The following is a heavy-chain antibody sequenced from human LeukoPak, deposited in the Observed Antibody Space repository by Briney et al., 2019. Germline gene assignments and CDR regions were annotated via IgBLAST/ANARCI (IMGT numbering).Heavy chain of an antibody. Sequence: PGGSLRLSCAASGFTFSSFEMNWVRQAPGKGLEWISYIDSRGSTIYYADSVKGRFTISRDNAKNSLYMQMDSLRAEDTAVYYCARGNSRDGYNFWGQGTLVTVSS. CDR2: IDSRGSTI. V-gene: IGHV3-48*03. J-gene: IGHJ4*02. CDR3: ARGNSRDGYNF. D-gene: IGHD5-24*01. CDR1: GFTFSSFE.